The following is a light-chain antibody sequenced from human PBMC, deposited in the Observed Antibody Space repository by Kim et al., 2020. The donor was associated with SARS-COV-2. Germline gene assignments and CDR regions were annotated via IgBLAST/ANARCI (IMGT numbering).Light chain of an antibody. J-gene: IGKJ1*01. V-gene: IGKV3-15*01. Sequence: SPWETATLSCRASQGVSSNSAWYQQKPGQAPLLLMYGATTRATGIPARFSGSGSETEFTRTISSLQSEDFAVYYCQQYKDWPRTFGQETKVDIK. CDR3: QQYKDWPRT. CDR2: GAT. CDR1: QGVSSN.